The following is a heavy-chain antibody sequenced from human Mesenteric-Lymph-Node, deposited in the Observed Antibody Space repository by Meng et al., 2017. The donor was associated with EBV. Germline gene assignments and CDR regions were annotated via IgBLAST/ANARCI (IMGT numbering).Heavy chain of an antibody. CDR3: AGVGSTISTDWFDT. D-gene: IGHD3-9*01. J-gene: IGHJ5*02. CDR1: WDSGSNIHGG. V-gene: IGHV6-1*01. Sequence: QVQLEQTGPGPVKAPPTPSPTLARSWDSGSNIHGGWNWIKQSPSRGLEWLGRNYYRSKWYNDYAVSVKGRITINPDTTKNQVSLQLNSVTPEDTAVYYCAGVGSTISTDWFDTWGQGTLVTVSS. CDR2: NYYRSKWYN.